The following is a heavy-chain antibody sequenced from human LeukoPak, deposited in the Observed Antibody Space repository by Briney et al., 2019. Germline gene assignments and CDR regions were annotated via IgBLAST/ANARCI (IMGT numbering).Heavy chain of an antibody. CDR3: ATSGSYADLGAFDI. J-gene: IGHJ3*02. V-gene: IGHV1-69*13. D-gene: IGHD1-26*01. Sequence: ASVKVSCKASGGTFSSYAISWVRQAPGQGLEWMGGIIPIFGTANYAQKFQGRVTITADESTSTAYMELSSLRSEDTAVYYCATSGSYADLGAFDIWGQGTMVTVSS. CDR1: GGTFSSYA. CDR2: IIPIFGTA.